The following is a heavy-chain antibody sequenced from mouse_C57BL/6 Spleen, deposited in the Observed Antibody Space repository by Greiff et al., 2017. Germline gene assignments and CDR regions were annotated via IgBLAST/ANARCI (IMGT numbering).Heavy chain of an antibody. CDR1: GFNIKDYY. V-gene: IGHV14-1*01. J-gene: IGHJ1*03. CDR2: IDPEDGDT. Sequence: EVKLQQSGAELVRPGASVKLSCTASGFNIKDYYMHWVKQRPEQGLEWIGRIDPEDGDTEYAPKFQGKATMTADTSSNTAYLQLSSLTSEDTAVYYCTAPYYYGMGYFEVWGTGTTVTVAS. D-gene: IGHD1-1*01. CDR3: TAPYYYGMGYFEV.